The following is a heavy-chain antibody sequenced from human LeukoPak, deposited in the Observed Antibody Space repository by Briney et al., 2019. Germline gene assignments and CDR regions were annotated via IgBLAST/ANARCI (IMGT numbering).Heavy chain of an antibody. V-gene: IGHV4-39*07. J-gene: IGHJ6*03. CDR1: GGSISSSSYY. CDR3: ATNGYYCMDV. D-gene: IGHD2-8*01. Sequence: SETPPLTCTVSGGSISSSSYYWGWIRQPPGKGLEWIGEIYHSGSTNYNPSLKSRVTISVGKSKNQFSLKLSSVTAADTAVYYCATNGYYCMDVWGKGTTVTVSS. CDR2: IYHSGST.